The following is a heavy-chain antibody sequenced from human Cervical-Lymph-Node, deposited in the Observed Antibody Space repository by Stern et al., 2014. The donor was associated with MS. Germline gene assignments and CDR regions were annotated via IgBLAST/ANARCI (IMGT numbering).Heavy chain of an antibody. V-gene: IGHV1-69*01. CDR1: GGNFRKFP. D-gene: IGHD6-13*01. J-gene: IGHJ5*02. CDR2: FFPVFGTP. Sequence: VQLVQSRAEVTKPGSSVKVSCQDFGGNFRKFPSSWVRQAAGQGLMWMGVFFPVFGTPTYAQEFRGRVTITADVSTSTVYMELSSLRSDDTAVYYCALSSETSDRWYSLGYDLWGQGTLVTVSS. CDR3: ALSSETSDRWYSLGYDL.